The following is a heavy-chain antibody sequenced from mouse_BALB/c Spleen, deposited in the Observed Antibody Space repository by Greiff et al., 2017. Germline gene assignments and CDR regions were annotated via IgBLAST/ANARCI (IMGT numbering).Heavy chain of an antibody. Sequence: VQLQQSGAELAKPGASVKMSCKASGYTFTSYWMHWVKQRPGQGLEWIGYINPSTGYTEYNQKFKDKATLTADKSSSTAYMQLSSLTSEDSAVYYCAREGFRGYDGAWFAYWGQGTLVTVSA. D-gene: IGHD2-2*01. J-gene: IGHJ3*01. CDR1: GYTFTSYW. V-gene: IGHV1-7*01. CDR3: AREGFRGYDGAWFAY. CDR2: INPSTGYT.